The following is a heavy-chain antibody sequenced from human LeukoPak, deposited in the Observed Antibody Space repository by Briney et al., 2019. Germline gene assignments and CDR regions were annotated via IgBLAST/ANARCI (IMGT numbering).Heavy chain of an antibody. CDR2: IYTSGST. CDR3: ARGPYYYDSSGCFDY. D-gene: IGHD3-22*01. J-gene: IGHJ4*02. V-gene: IGHV4-61*02. CDR1: GDPISSGNFY. Sequence: PSETLSLTCTVSGDPISSGNFYWSWIRQPAGKGLEWIGRIYTSGSTNYNPSLKSRVTISVDTSKNQFSLKLSSVTAADTAVYYCARGPYYYDSSGCFDYWGQGTLVSVSS.